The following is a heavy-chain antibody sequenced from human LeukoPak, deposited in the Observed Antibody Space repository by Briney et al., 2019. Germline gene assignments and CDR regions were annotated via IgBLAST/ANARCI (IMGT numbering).Heavy chain of an antibody. CDR3: ARSLVADIVVVVAATDLGY. D-gene: IGHD2-15*01. Sequence: GGSLRLSCAASGFTFSSYGKHWVRQAPAKGLERVAFIRYDGSNKYYADSVKGRFTISRDNAKNSLYLQMNSLRAEHTAVYYCARSLVADIVVVVAATDLGYWGQGTLVTVSS. V-gene: IGHV3-30*02. CDR2: IRYDGSNK. J-gene: IGHJ4*02. CDR1: GFTFSSYG.